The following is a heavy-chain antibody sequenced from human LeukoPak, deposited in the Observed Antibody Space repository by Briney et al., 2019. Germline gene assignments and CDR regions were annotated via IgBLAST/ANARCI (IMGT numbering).Heavy chain of an antibody. D-gene: IGHD3-10*01. V-gene: IGHV4-4*07. Sequence: PSETLSLTCTVSGGSISSYYWSWIRQPAGKGLEWIGRIYSSGSTNYNPSLKSRVTISVDMSKNQFSLKLSSVSAADTAVYYCARDDSITMVRGPKAWGQGTLVTVSS. CDR1: GGSISSYY. J-gene: IGHJ5*02. CDR2: IYSSGST. CDR3: ARDDSITMVRGPKA.